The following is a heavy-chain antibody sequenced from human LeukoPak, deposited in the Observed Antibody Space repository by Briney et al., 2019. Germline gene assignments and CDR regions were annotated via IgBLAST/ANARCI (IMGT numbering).Heavy chain of an antibody. D-gene: IGHD2-2*01. V-gene: IGHV3-23*01. J-gene: IGHJ5*02. CDR2: ISGSGGST. CDR1: GFTFSSYA. CDR3: AKGANFVVVPAAVNWFDP. Sequence: PGGSLRLSCAASGFTFSSYAMSWVRQAPGKGXEWVSTISGSGGSTYYADSVRGRFTISRDNSKSTLYLQMNSLRAEDTAVYYCAKGANFVVVPAAVNWFDPWGQGTLVTVSS.